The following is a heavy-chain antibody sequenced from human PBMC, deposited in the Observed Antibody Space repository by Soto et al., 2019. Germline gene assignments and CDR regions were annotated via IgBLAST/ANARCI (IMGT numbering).Heavy chain of an antibody. CDR3: ASNKRLRFESGGYYFDY. CDR2: ISSSSSYI. V-gene: IGHV3-21*01. CDR1: GFTFSSYS. Sequence: EVQLVESGGGLVKPGGSLRLSCAASGFTFSSYSMNWVRQAPGKGLEWVSSISSSSSYIYYADSVKGRFTISRDNAKNSLYLQMNSLRAEDTAVYYCASNKRLRFESGGYYFDYWGQGTLVTVSS. J-gene: IGHJ4*02. D-gene: IGHD5-12*01.